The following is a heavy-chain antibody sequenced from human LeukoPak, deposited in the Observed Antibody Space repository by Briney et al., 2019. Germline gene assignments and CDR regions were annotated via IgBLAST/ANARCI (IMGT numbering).Heavy chain of an antibody. Sequence: GASVKVSCKASGYTFTSYDINWVRQATGQGLEWMGWMNPNSGNTGYAQKFQGRVTKTRSTSISTAYMELSSLRSEDTAVYYCARMGPRGYSSSWYLPYPYYYYYMDVWGKGTTVTISS. J-gene: IGHJ6*03. CDR2: MNPNSGNT. V-gene: IGHV1-8*01. D-gene: IGHD6-13*01. CDR1: GYTFTSYD. CDR3: ARMGPRGYSSSWYLPYPYYYYYMDV.